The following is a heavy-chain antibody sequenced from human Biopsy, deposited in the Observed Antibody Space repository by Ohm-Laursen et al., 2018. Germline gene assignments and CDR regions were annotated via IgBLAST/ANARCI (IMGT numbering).Heavy chain of an antibody. V-gene: IGHV1-2*02. CDR3: ARKSFYESGGFDY. J-gene: IGHJ4*02. D-gene: IGHD3-22*01. CDR2: SKPNHNT. Sequence: PSVKVSCKTSGYTFNDYYIHWVRQAPGQGLEWMGWSKPNHNTKYAEKFQDRVTLTRDTTTGTAYMELSSLRRDDTAIYYCARKSFYESGGFDYWGQGTLVSVS. CDR1: GYTFNDYY.